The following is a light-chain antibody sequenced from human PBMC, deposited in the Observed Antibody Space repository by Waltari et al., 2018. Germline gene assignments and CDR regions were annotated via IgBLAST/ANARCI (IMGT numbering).Light chain of an antibody. CDR1: SGSVSATSY. Sequence: QTVVTQEPSLSVSPGGTVTLTCALSSGSVSATSYPTWYQQIPGQAPRTLVYKTNCRASGVPDRFPGSILGNKVALTITGAQADDESDYYCSLYMGSGIWVFGGGTKLTVL. J-gene: IGLJ3*02. CDR3: SLYMGSGIWV. CDR2: KTN. V-gene: IGLV8-61*01.